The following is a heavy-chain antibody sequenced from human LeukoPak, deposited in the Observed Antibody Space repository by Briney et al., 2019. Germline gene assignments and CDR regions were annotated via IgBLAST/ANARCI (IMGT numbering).Heavy chain of an antibody. Sequence: SETLSHTCTVSGGSISSSSYYWGWIGQPPGKGLEWIGSIYYSGSTYYNPSLKSRVTISVDTSKNQFSLKLSSVTAADTAVYYCARRNEDLIAAAGSDAFDIWGQGTMVTVS. J-gene: IGHJ3*02. V-gene: IGHV4-39*01. CDR3: ARRNEDLIAAAGSDAFDI. CDR1: GGSISSSSYY. CDR2: IYYSGST. D-gene: IGHD6-13*01.